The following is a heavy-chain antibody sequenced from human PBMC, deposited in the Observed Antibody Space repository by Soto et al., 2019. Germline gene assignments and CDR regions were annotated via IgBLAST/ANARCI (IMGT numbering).Heavy chain of an antibody. V-gene: IGHV3-48*03. Sequence: GGSLRLSCAASGVTFSSYEMNWVRQAPGKGLEWVSDISSSGSTIYYTDSVRGRFTISRENAKNSLYLQMNSLRAENSAIYHGARHDILTGYHDYWGQGTLVTVSS. CDR2: ISSSGSTI. D-gene: IGHD3-9*01. J-gene: IGHJ4*02. CDR1: GVTFSSYE. CDR3: ARHDILTGYHDY.